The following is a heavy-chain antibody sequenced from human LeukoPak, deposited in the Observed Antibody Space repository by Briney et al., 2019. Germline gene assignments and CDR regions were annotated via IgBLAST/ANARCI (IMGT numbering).Heavy chain of an antibody. CDR1: GFTFSDYR. CDR3: VRTFGDSSTWPQGTDY. J-gene: IGHJ4*02. V-gene: IGHV3-21*01. Sequence: GGSLRLSCAASGFTFSDYRMKWVRQAPGKGLEWVSSISSSSSYIYYADSVKGRFTISRDNAKNSLYLQMNSLRAEDTAVYFCVRTFGDSSTWPQGTDYWGQGALVTVSS. D-gene: IGHD3-22*01. CDR2: ISSSSSYI.